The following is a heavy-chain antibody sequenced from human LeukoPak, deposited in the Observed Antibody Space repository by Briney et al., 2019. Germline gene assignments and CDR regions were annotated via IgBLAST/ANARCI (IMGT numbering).Heavy chain of an antibody. CDR3: ARWALYGSGSYDFDY. CDR1: GGSISNYY. CDR2: IYSSGRT. J-gene: IGHJ4*02. Sequence: SETLSLTCTVSGGSISNYYWSWFRQPAGKGLEWIGRIYSSGRTNYNPSLKSRVTMSVDTSRNQFSLKLSSVTAADTAVYYCARWALYGSGSYDFDYWGQGTLVTVSS. D-gene: IGHD3-10*01. V-gene: IGHV4-4*07.